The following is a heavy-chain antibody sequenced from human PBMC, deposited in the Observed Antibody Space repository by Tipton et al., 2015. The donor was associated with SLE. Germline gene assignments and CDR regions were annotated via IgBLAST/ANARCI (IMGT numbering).Heavy chain of an antibody. J-gene: IGHJ5*02. Sequence: TLSLTCTVSGDSISNHYWSWTRQPAGKGLEWIGRIYTSGSTIYNPSLQSRVSVSVDRSKNEVSLRLRAVTAADTAVYYCAREEGDYYNYAWFDPWGQGTLVTVSS. D-gene: IGHD2-21*02. CDR2: IYTSGST. CDR1: GDSISNHY. CDR3: AREEGDYYNYAWFDP. V-gene: IGHV4-4*07.